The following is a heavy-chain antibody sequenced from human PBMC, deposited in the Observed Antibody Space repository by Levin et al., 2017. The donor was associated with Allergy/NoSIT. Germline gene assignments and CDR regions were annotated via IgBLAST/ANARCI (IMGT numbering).Heavy chain of an antibody. Sequence: LSLTCAASGFTFSSYSMNWVRQAPGKGLEWVSYISSSSSTIYYADSVKGRFTISRDNAKNSLYLQMNSLRAEDTAVYYCARDWGYYDSSGYYFYYYYGMDVWGQGTTVTVSS. CDR1: GFTFSSYS. J-gene: IGHJ6*02. D-gene: IGHD3-22*01. V-gene: IGHV3-48*01. CDR2: ISSSSSTI. CDR3: ARDWGYYDSSGYYFYYYYGMDV.